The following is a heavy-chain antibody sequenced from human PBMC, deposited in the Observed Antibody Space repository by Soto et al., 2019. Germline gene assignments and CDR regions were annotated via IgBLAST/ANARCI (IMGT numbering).Heavy chain of an antibody. CDR3: ARVRFVGYLDWLDP. Sequence: SENLSLTCSVSGASISSCYWTWIRQPPGGGLEWIGYMHHTQRTNDNPSLKVRVHLSIATSMNQFSPTLTSVTAADTPAIYYARVRFVGYLDWLDPWGHGTLVTVSS. CDR1: GASISSCY. CDR2: MHHTQRT. J-gene: IGHJ5*02. D-gene: IGHD3-9*01. V-gene: IGHV4-59*08.